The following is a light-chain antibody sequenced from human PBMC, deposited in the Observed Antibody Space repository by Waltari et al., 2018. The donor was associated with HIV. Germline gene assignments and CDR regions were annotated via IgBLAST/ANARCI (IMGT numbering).Light chain of an antibody. Sequence: QSVLTQPPSTSATPGQRVTISCSGSSSNIGSNAVNWYQQVPGTAPKLLIHTNDQRPSGVPARFSGSKSGTSASLAVSGLQSEDEAHYYCAAWDDSLNGLVFGGGTKLTVL. CDR3: AAWDDSLNGLV. CDR1: SSNIGSNA. J-gene: IGLJ2*01. CDR2: TND. V-gene: IGLV1-44*01.